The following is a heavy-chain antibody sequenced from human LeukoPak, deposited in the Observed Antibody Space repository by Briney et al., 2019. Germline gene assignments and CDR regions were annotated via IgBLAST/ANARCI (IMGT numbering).Heavy chain of an antibody. D-gene: IGHD1-1*01. J-gene: IGHJ3*02. CDR2: IYYSGST. CDR1: DGSLSSSDYY. V-gene: IGHV4-39*02. CDR3: AREWRVQQHAFDI. Sequence: SETLSLTCTVSDGSLSSSDYYWGWIRRPPGKGLEWIGSIYYSGSTYYNPSLKSRVTIFVDTSKNQFSLKLSSVTAADTAVFYCAREWRVQQHAFDIWGQGTMVTVSS.